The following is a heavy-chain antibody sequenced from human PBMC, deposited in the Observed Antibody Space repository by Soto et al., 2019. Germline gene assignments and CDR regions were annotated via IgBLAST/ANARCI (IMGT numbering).Heavy chain of an antibody. CDR3: ASDSHSDGGNCPMGGFDM. CDR2: IYPGNSNT. CDR1: GNGFSIHW. J-gene: IGHJ3*02. V-gene: IGHV5-51*01. D-gene: IGHD2-15*01. Sequence: PXESLKLSWKCSGNGFSIHWFAWLRQMPGKGLEWVGIIYPGNSNTMYSPSFQGQVTISADTALSTTYLQWDTLKPSDTAIYFCASDSHSDGGNCPMGGFDMCGQGTMVTVPS.